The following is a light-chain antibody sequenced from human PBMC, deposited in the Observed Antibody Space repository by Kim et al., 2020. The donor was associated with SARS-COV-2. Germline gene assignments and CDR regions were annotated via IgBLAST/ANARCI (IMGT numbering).Light chain of an antibody. CDR2: KVS. V-gene: IGKV2-30*02. Sequence: DVVMTQSPLSLPVTLGQPASISCRSSQSLVHSDGNTYLNWFQQRPGQSPRRLSYKVSNRDSGVPDRFRGSGSGTDFTLKISRVEADDVGIYYCMQGTRWPRTFGQGTKVDIK. CDR1: QSLVHSDGNTY. J-gene: IGKJ1*01. CDR3: MQGTRWPRT.